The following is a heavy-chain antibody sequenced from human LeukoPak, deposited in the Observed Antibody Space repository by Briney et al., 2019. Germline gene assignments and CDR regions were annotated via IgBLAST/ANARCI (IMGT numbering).Heavy chain of an antibody. Sequence: GGSLRLSCAASGFTFSTYAMSWVRQAPGKGLEWVSGISSGGDTTYYSDSVKGRFTISRDNSKNTLSLHMNSLRAEDTAVYYCAKVAPLGSGWYAFNYWGQGTRVTVSS. CDR1: GFTFSTYA. J-gene: IGHJ4*02. CDR2: ISSGGDTT. V-gene: IGHV3-23*01. CDR3: AKVAPLGSGWYAFNY. D-gene: IGHD6-13*01.